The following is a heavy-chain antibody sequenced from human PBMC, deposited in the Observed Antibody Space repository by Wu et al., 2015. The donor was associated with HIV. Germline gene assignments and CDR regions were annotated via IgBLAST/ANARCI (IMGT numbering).Heavy chain of an antibody. V-gene: IGHV1-8*02. CDR1: GGTFSSYA. CDR3: ARSHKWLQLRYQGNFDY. Sequence: QVQLVQSGAEVKKPGSSVKVSCKASGGTFSSYAISWVRQAPGQGLEWMGWINPRNGDTSYAQDFKGRFTMTRDMSLITVYMELKRLTSEDTAIYFCARSHKWLQLRYQGNFDYWGQGTLVTVSS. CDR2: INPRNGDT. J-gene: IGHJ4*02. D-gene: IGHD6-19*01.